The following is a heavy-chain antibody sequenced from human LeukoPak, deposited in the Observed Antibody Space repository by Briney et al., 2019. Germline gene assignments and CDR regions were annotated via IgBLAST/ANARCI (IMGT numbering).Heavy chain of an antibody. J-gene: IGHJ4*02. CDR3: ARTGSSTSKFDY. Sequence: ASVKVSCKASGYTFTSYYMHWVRQAPGQGLEWMGIINPSGGSTSYAQKFQGRVTMTRDMSTSTVYMELSSLRSEDTAVHYCARTGSSTSKFDYWGQGTLVTVSS. D-gene: IGHD2-2*01. V-gene: IGHV1-46*01. CDR1: GYTFTSYY. CDR2: INPSGGST.